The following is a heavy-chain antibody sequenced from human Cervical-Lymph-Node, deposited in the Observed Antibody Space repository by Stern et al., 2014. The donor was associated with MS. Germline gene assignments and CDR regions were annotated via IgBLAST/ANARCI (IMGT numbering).Heavy chain of an antibody. J-gene: IGHJ4*02. D-gene: IGHD2-15*01. CDR1: GFTFSSYG. CDR3: ARDRHDLGYCSGGSCYLPDY. Sequence: VQLVESGGGVVQPGRSLRLSCAASGFTFSSYGMHWVRQAPGKGLEWVAVIWYDGSNKYYADSVKGPFTISRDNSKNTLYLQMNSLRAEDTAVYYCARDRHDLGYCSGGSCYLPDYWGQGTLVTVSS. CDR2: IWYDGSNK. V-gene: IGHV3-33*01.